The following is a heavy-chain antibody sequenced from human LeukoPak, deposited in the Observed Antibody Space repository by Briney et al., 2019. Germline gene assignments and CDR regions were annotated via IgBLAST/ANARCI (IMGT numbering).Heavy chain of an antibody. J-gene: IGHJ5*02. CDR1: GGSISSGSYY. D-gene: IGHD3-10*01. CDR3: ATLILGSYDWDWFDP. V-gene: IGHV4-39*01. Sequence: SETLSLTCTVSGGSISSGSYYWDWIRQPPGKGLEWIRSIYYSVSTYYNPSLKSRVTISVDTSKNQFSLKLRSVTAGDTAVYYCATLILGSYDWDWFDPWGQGTLVTVSS. CDR2: IYYSVST.